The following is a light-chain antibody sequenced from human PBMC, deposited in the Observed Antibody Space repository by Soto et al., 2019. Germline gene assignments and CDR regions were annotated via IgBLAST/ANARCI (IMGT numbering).Light chain of an antibody. J-gene: IGLJ1*01. CDR2: VNSDGSH. CDR3: QTWGTGIRV. CDR1: SGHSSYA. V-gene: IGLV4-69*01. Sequence: QLVLTQSPSASASLGASVKLTCTLSSGHSSYAIAWHQQQPEKGPRYLMKVNSDGSHSKGDGIPDRFSGSSSGAERYLTISSLHSEDEADYYCQTWGTGIRVFGTGPKLTVL.